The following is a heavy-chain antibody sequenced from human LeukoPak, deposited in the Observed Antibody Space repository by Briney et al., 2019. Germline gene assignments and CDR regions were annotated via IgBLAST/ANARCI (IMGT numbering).Heavy chain of an antibody. CDR1: GYTFTGYY. V-gene: IGHV1-2*02. D-gene: IGHD6-6*01. Sequence: ASVKVSCKASGYTFTGYYMHWVRQAPGQGLEWMGWINPNSGGTNYAQKFQGRVTMTRDTSISTAYMELSRLRSDDTAVYYCASSIAAHYYYYGMDVWGQGTTVTVSS. CDR2: INPNSGGT. J-gene: IGHJ6*02. CDR3: ASSIAAHYYYYGMDV.